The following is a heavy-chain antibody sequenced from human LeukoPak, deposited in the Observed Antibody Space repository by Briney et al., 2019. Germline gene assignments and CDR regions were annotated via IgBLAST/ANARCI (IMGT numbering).Heavy chain of an antibody. D-gene: IGHD4-17*01. CDR1: GGSISSYY. CDR3: ARRAKTYGFDP. J-gene: IGHJ5*02. V-gene: IGHV4-59*01. CDR2: IYYSGST. Sequence: SETLSLTCTVSGGSISSYYWSWIRQPPGKGLEWIGYIYYSGSTIYNPSLKSRVTISVDTSKNQFSLKLSSVTAADTAVYYCARRAKTYGFDPWGQGTLVTVSS.